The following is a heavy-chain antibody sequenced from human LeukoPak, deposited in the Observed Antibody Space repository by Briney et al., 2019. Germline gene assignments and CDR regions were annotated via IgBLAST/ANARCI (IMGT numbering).Heavy chain of an antibody. CDR2: IYSGGST. V-gene: IGHV3-53*01. Sequence: PGGSLRLSCAASGFTFSDYYMSWVRQAPGKGLEWVSVIYSGGSTYYADSVKGRFTISRDNSKNTLYLQMNSLRAEDTAVYYCAKPSGDYEYFDSWGQGTLVTVAS. CDR1: GFTFSDYY. D-gene: IGHD4-17*01. CDR3: AKPSGDYEYFDS. J-gene: IGHJ4*02.